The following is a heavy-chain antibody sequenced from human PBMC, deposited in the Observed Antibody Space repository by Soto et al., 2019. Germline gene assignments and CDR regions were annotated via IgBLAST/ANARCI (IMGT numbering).Heavy chain of an antibody. V-gene: IGHV1-69*12. CDR3: ARRRGQQLPQSDWFDP. J-gene: IGHJ5*02. CDR2: IIPIFGTA. D-gene: IGHD6-13*01. CDR1: GGTFSSYA. Sequence: QVQLVQSGAEVKKPGSSVKVSCKASGGTFSSYAISWVRQAPGQGLEWMGGIIPIFGTANYAQKFQGRDTITADESTSTAYMELSSLRSEDTAVYYCARRRGQQLPQSDWFDPWGQGTLVTVSS.